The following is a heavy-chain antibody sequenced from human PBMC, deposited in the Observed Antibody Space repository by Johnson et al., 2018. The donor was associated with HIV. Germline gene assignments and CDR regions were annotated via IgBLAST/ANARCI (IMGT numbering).Heavy chain of an antibody. Sequence: VQLVESGGGVVQPGRSLRLSCAASGFTFSSYGMHWVRQAPGEGLEWVSYISSSGGTKYYADSVKGRFTISRDNAKKSLYLQMNSLRVDDTAVYYCARDGGRGDFDIWGHGTRVSVSS. J-gene: IGHJ3*02. V-gene: IGHV3-48*04. D-gene: IGHD3-16*01. CDR3: ARDGGRGDFDI. CDR2: ISSSGGTK. CDR1: GFTFSSYG.